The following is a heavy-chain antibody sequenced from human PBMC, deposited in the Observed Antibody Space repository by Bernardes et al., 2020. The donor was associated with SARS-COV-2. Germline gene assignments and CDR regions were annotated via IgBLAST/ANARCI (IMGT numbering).Heavy chain of an antibody. CDR1: GFTFSDYY. V-gene: IGHV3-11*01. J-gene: IGHJ1*01. D-gene: IGHD2-21*02. CDR2: ISSSGNTI. Sequence: GGFLRLSCVASGFTFSDYYISWDRPAPGKGVGGVSYISSSGNTIYYADSVKGRFTISRDNAKNSLFLQMNSLRAEDTAVYYCARDPYCGGDCYREYFQHWGQGTLVSVSS. CDR3: ARDPYCGGDCYREYFQH.